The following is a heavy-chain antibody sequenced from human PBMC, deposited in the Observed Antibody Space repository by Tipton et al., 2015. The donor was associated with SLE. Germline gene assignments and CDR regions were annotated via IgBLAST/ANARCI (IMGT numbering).Heavy chain of an antibody. D-gene: IGHD2-2*01. CDR2: LHSDGSTT. V-gene: IGHV3-74*01. CDR3: AREVGVPAASRDSYIMAG. Sequence: LRLSCAASGFTFSSSWMPWVRPAPGKGLVWVSHLHSDGSTTSYADSVKGRFTISRDNAKNTLYLQMNSLRAEDTAVYFCAREVGVPAASRDSYIMAGWGQGTTVTVAS. CDR1: GFTFSSSW. J-gene: IGHJ6*02.